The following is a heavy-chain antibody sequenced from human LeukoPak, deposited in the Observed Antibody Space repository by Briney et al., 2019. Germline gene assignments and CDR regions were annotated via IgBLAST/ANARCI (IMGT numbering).Heavy chain of an antibody. V-gene: IGHV4-39*07. Sequence: SETLSLTCTVSGGSISSSSYYWGWIRQPPGKGLEWIGSIYYSGSTYYNPSLKSRVTISVDTSKNQFSLKLSSVTAADTAVYYCAREGEYSSFGPRAEYFQHWGQGTLVTVSS. CDR2: IYYSGST. J-gene: IGHJ1*01. CDR1: GGSISSSSYY. CDR3: AREGEYSSFGPRAEYFQH. D-gene: IGHD6-6*01.